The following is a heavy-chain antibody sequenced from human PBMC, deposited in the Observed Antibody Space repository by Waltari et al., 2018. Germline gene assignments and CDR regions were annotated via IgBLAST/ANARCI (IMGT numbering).Heavy chain of an antibody. V-gene: IGHV3-48*04. CDR3: ARDVRHGQLLRSWFDP. CDR1: GFTFSNYS. Sequence: EVQLVESGGGLVQPGGSLRLSCAASGFTFSNYSMNWVRQAPGKGLEWVSYISRSSSTIYYADSVKGRFTISRDNAKNSLYLQMNSLRAEDTAVYYCARDVRHGQLLRSWFDPWGQGTLVTVSS. J-gene: IGHJ5*02. CDR2: ISRSSSTI. D-gene: IGHD2-2*01.